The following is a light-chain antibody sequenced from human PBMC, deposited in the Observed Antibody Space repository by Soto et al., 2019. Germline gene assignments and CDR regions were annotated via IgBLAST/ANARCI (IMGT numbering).Light chain of an antibody. CDR2: EVG. V-gene: IGLV2-14*01. Sequence: QSLLPQPASVSGSLGQSITISCTGSNSDVGGHNYVSWYQQHPGKAPKLMIYEVGIRPSGVSTRFSGSKSGNTASLTISGLQAEDEADYYCSSYTSTILYVFGTGTKVTVL. CDR3: SSYTSTILYV. J-gene: IGLJ1*01. CDR1: NSDVGGHNY.